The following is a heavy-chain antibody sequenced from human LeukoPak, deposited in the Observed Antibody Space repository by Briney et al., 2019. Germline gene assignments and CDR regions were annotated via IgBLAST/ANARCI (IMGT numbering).Heavy chain of an antibody. J-gene: IGHJ4*02. CDR2: ISYDGSNK. D-gene: IGHD3/OR15-3a*01. CDR3: AKDWDDFGY. V-gene: IGHV3-30*18. CDR1: GFTFSSYG. Sequence: HPGGSLRLSCAASGFTFSSYGMHWVRQAPGKGLEWVAVISYDGSNKYYADSVKGRFTISRDNSKNTLYLQMNSLRAEDTAVYYCAKDWDDFGYWGQGTLVTASS.